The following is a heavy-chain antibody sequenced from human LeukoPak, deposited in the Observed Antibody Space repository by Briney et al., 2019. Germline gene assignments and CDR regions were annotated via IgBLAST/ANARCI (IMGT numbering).Heavy chain of an antibody. V-gene: IGHV1-69*13. CDR1: GGTFSSYA. Sequence: SVKVSCKASGGTFSSYAISWVRQAPGQGLEWMGGIIPIFGTANYAQKFQGRVTITADESTSTAYMELSSLRSEDTAVYYFAWGAVPGVNEEHAFDIWGQGTMVTVSS. D-gene: IGHD3-16*01. CDR2: IIPIFGTA. J-gene: IGHJ3*02. CDR3: AWGAVPGVNEEHAFDI.